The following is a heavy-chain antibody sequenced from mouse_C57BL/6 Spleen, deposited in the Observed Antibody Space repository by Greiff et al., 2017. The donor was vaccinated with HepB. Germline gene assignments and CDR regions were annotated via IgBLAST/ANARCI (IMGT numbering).Heavy chain of an antibody. V-gene: IGHV1-50*01. CDR3: AFTTVVASDY. CDR1: GYTFTSYW. Sequence: QVQLQQPGAELVKPGASVKLSCKASGYTFTSYWMQWVKQRPGQGLEWIGEIDPSDSYTNYNQKFKGKATLTVDTSSSTAYMQLSSLTSEDSAVYYCAFTTVVASDYWGQGTTLTVSS. J-gene: IGHJ2*01. D-gene: IGHD1-1*01. CDR2: IDPSDSYT.